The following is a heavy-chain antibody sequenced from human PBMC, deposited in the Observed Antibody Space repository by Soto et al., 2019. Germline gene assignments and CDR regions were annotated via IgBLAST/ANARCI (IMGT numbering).Heavy chain of an antibody. V-gene: IGHV3-23*01. J-gene: IGHJ4*02. CDR3: AKAYYYDSSGYFDY. CDR1: GFTFSSYA. Sequence: GGSLRLSCAASGFTFSSYAMSWVRQAPGKGLEWVSAISGSGGSTYYADSVKGRFTISRDNSKNTLYLQMNSLRAGDTAVYYCAKAYYYDSSGYFDYWGQGTLVTVSS. CDR2: ISGSGGST. D-gene: IGHD3-22*01.